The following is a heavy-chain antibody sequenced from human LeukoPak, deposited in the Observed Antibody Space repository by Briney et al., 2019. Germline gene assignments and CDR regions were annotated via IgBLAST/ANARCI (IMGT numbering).Heavy chain of an antibody. CDR1: GGSISSSSYC. V-gene: IGHV4-39*07. CDR3: ARGVGALPSFDY. CDR2: IYYSGST. Sequence: PSETLSLTCTVSGGSISSSSYCWGWIRQPPGKGLEWIGSIYYSGSTYYNPSLKSRVTISVDTSKNQFSLKLSSVTAADTAVYYCARGVGALPSFDYWGQGTLVTVSS. J-gene: IGHJ4*02. D-gene: IGHD1-26*01.